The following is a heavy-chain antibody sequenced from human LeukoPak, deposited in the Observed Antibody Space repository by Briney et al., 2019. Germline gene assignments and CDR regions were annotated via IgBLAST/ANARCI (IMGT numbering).Heavy chain of an antibody. CDR2: MLYDGSTK. D-gene: IGHD6-19*01. CDR1: RFRFSSYA. J-gene: IGHJ4*02. V-gene: IGHV3-30-3*01. CDR3: VRGDSHKSDWYNN. Sequence: GGSLRLSCAASRFRFSSYAMHWVRQAPGKGLDWVAVMLYDGSTKYYADSVKGRFTISRDDSKNTLYLQMNSLRAEDTAVYYCVRGDSHKSDWYNNWGQGTLVTVSS.